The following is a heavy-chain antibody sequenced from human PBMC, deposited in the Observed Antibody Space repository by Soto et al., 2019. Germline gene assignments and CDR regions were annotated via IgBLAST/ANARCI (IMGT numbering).Heavy chain of an antibody. V-gene: IGHV3-33*01. Sequence: QVHLVESGGGVVQPGRSLRLSCAASGFTFSSHGMHWVRQAPGKGLEWVAVIWDDGINKYYGDSVKGRFTVSRDNSKHTLYLQMNSLRAEDTAVYYCARKPGGNLVDYWGQGTLVTVSS. CDR1: GFTFSSHG. J-gene: IGHJ4*02. CDR3: ARKPGGNLVDY. CDR2: IWDDGINK. D-gene: IGHD2-8*02.